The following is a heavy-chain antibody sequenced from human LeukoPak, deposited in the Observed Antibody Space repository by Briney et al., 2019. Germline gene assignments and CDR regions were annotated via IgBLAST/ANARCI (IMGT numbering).Heavy chain of an antibody. CDR1: GFTFSDYY. J-gene: IGHJ4*02. Sequence: GGSLRLSCAASGFTFSDYYMSWIRQAPGKGLEWVSYISSSGSTIYYADSVKGRFTISRDNSKNTLYLQMNSLRAEDTAVYYCAKEAAPSNYYFDYWGQGTLVTVSS. CDR3: AKEAAPSNYYFDY. V-gene: IGHV3-11*04. D-gene: IGHD2-15*01. CDR2: ISSSGSTI.